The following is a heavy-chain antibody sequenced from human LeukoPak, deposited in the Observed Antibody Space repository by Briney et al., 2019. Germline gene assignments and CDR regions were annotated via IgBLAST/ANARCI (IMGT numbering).Heavy chain of an antibody. CDR3: ARADSGGDSSGYKWFHP. V-gene: IGHV1-2*02. CDR1: GYTFTGYY. D-gene: IGHD3-22*01. J-gene: IGHJ5*02. CDR2: INPKSTGT. Sequence: ASVKVSCKASGYTFTGYYIHWVRQAPGQGLEWMGWINPKSTGTKYAQKFQGRVTMTRDASISTAYMEMSRLRSDDTAVYYCARADSGGDSSGYKWFHPWGQGTLVTVSS.